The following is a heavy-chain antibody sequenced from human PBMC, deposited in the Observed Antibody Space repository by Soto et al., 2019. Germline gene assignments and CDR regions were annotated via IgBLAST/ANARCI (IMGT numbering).Heavy chain of an antibody. D-gene: IGHD1-26*01. V-gene: IGHV1-69*01. CDR3: ARNGACSRALSQYSGMDV. CDR2: IVPMFGTA. Sequence: QVQLVQSGAEVKEPGSSVKVSCKASGGTFANFIMNWVRQTPGQGLEWMGGIVPMFGTATYAERFKSRVTISATESTSTAFMELRSVRSEDTAVYYWARNGACSRALSQYSGMDVWGQGTTVTVS. CDR1: GGTFANFI. J-gene: IGHJ6*02.